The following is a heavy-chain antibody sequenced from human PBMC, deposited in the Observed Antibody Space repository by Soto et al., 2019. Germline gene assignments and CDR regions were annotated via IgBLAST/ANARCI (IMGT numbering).Heavy chain of an antibody. V-gene: IGHV3-53*01. Sequence: GGSLRLSCAASGFTVSSNYMSWVRQAPGKGLEWVSVIYSGGSTYYADSVKGRFTISRDNSKNTLYLQMNSLRAEDTAVYYCARDQLGYCSGGSCYPLGYRMDVWGQGT. CDR2: IYSGGST. CDR1: GFTVSSNY. D-gene: IGHD2-15*01. J-gene: IGHJ6*02. CDR3: ARDQLGYCSGGSCYPLGYRMDV.